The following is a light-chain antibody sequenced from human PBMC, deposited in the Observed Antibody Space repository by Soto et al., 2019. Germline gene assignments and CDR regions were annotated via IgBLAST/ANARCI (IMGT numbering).Light chain of an antibody. CDR1: SSDVGGYDF. CDR3: RSYTSDLGV. Sequence: QSVLTQPASVSGSPGQSITISCTGTSSDVGGYDFVSWYQHHPGKAPKLIIYEVRTRPSGISDRFSGSKSGNNASLTISGLPAEDEADYYCRSYTSDLGVFGTGTKVTVL. CDR2: EVR. V-gene: IGLV2-14*01. J-gene: IGLJ1*01.